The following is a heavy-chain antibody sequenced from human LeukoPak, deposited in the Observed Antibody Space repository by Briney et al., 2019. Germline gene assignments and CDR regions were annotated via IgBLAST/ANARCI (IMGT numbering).Heavy chain of an antibody. D-gene: IGHD5-12*01. CDR2: ISGSGGST. V-gene: IGHV3-23*01. J-gene: IGHJ4*02. CDR1: GFTFSSYA. Sequence: GGSLGLSCAASGFTFSSYAMSWVRQAPGKGLEWVSAISGSGGSTYYADSVKGRFTISRDNSKNTLYLQMNSLRAEDTAVYYCAKDRASLATTHYDYWGQGTLVNVSS. CDR3: AKDRASLATTHYDY.